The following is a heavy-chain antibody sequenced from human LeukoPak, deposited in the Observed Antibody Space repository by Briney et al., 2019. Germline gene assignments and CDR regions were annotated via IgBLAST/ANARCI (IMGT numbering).Heavy chain of an antibody. CDR1: GYRFTTYW. CDR3: ARAHYYDSSGYSDY. CDR2: IYPGDSDT. D-gene: IGHD3-22*01. J-gene: IGHJ4*02. V-gene: IGHV5-51*01. Sequence: GESLKISFRGSGYRFTTYWIGWVRQMPGKGLEWMGIIYPGDSDTRYSPSFQGQVTISADKSISTAYLQWSSLKASDTAMYYCARAHYYDSSGYSDYWGQGTLVTVSS.